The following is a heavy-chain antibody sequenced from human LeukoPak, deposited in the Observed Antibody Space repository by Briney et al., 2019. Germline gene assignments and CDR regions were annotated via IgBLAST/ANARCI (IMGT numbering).Heavy chain of an antibody. D-gene: IGHD3-3*01. J-gene: IGHJ3*02. CDR2: IYYSGST. CDR3: ARGERAIFGVVMNRRDAFDI. CDR1: GGSISSSSYY. V-gene: IGHV4-39*01. Sequence: PSETLSLTCTVSGGSISSSSYYWGWIRQPPGKGLEWIGSIYYSGSTYYNPSLESRVTISVGTSKNQFSLKLSSVTAADTAVYYCARGERAIFGVVMNRRDAFDIWGQGTMVTVSS.